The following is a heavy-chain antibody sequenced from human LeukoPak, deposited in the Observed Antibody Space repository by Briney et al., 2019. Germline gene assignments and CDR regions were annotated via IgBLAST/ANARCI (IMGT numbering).Heavy chain of an antibody. CDR1: GYTFTGYY. CDR2: INPNSGGT. V-gene: IGHV1-2*02. J-gene: IGHJ5*02. Sequence: ASVKVSCKASGYTFTGYYMHWVRQAPGQGLEWMGWINPNSGGTNYAQKFQGRVTMTRDTSISTAYMELSRLRSDDTAVYYCAETLELGNWFDPWGQGTLVTVSS. CDR3: AETLELGNWFDP. D-gene: IGHD3-3*02.